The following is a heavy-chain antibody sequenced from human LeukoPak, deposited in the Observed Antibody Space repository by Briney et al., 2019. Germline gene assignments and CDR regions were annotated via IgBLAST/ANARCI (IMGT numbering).Heavy chain of an antibody. J-gene: IGHJ4*02. CDR1: GFTFSDYY. D-gene: IGHD3-22*01. CDR2: ISSSSSTI. Sequence: GGSLRLSCAASGFTFSDYYMSWIRQAPGKGLEWVSYISSSSSTIYYADSVKGRFTISRDNAKNSLYLQVNSLRAEDTAVYYCARVLHKRNYDSSTYYGYWGQGTLVTVSS. CDR3: ARVLHKRNYDSSTYYGY. V-gene: IGHV3-11*04.